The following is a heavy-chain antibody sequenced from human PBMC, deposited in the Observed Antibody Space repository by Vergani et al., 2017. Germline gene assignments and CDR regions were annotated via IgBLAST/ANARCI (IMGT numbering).Heavy chain of an antibody. D-gene: IGHD3-16*01. Sequence: EVQLVESGGGLIHPGGSLRLSCEGSGFSFSGYWMHWVRQSPEKGLVWVSAISGSGGSTYYADSVKGRFTISRDNSKNTLYLQMNSLRAEDTAVYYCAKVPDYVWGSPFDYWGQGTLVTVSS. CDR1: GFSFSGYW. J-gene: IGHJ4*02. CDR2: ISGSGGST. V-gene: IGHV3-23*04. CDR3: AKVPDYVWGSPFDY.